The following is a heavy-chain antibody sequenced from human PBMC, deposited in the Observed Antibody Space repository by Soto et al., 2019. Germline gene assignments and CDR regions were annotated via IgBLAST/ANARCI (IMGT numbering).Heavy chain of an antibody. D-gene: IGHD4-17*01. CDR3: TRDYGDYWGGRYFDF. CDR1: GFTLNTYS. J-gene: IGHJ4*02. V-gene: IGHV3-21*01. CDR2: ITGSGNT. Sequence: GGSLSLSCAASGFTLNTYSINWVRQAPGKGLEWVSSITGSGNTYYADSVKGRYTISRGNAKKSLYLQMNSLRVEDSAMYYCTRDYGDYWGGRYFDFWGQGTLVTVSS.